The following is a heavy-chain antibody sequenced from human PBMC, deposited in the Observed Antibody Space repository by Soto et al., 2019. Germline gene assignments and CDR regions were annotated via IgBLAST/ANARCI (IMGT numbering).Heavy chain of an antibody. CDR1: GYIIKNYL. J-gene: IGHJ4*02. V-gene: IGHV5-51*01. D-gene: IGHD3-16*01. CDR3: FRGGVTSRTFDY. CDR2: IFPDDSDT. Sequence: GESLNISCKGSGYIIKNYLIGWVRQMPGQGLEWMGIIFPDDSDTRYSPSFQGHVTISVDKSISTAYVQWSSLKASDSAIYYCFRGGVTSRTFDYWGQGTLVTVFS.